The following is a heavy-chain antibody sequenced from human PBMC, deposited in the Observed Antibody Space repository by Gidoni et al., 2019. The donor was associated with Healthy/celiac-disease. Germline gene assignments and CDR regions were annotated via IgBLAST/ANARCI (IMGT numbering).Heavy chain of an antibody. CDR3: TTGDYDSSGYYRHLGD. D-gene: IGHD3-22*01. J-gene: IGHJ4*02. V-gene: IGHV3-15*01. Sequence: EVQLVESGGGLVKPGGSLRLSCAASGFTFSNAWMSWVRQAPGKGLEWVGRIKSKTDGGTTDYAAPVKGRFTISRDDSKNTLYLQMNSLKTEDTAVYYCTTGDYDSSGYYRHLGDWGQGTLVTVSS. CDR2: IKSKTDGGTT. CDR1: GFTFSNAW.